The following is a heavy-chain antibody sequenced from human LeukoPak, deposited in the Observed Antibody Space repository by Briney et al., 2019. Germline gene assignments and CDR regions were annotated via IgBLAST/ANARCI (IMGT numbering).Heavy chain of an antibody. J-gene: IGHJ5*02. CDR3: ASEPPSGWYNANWFDP. CDR1: GFTFSSYG. CDR2: ISYDGSNK. D-gene: IGHD6-19*01. V-gene: IGHV3-30*03. Sequence: AGGSLRLSCAASGFTFSSYGMHWVRQAPGKGLEWVAVISYDGSNKYYADSVKGRFTISRDNSKNTLYLQMNSLRAEDTAVYYCASEPPSGWYNANWFDPWGQGTLVTVSS.